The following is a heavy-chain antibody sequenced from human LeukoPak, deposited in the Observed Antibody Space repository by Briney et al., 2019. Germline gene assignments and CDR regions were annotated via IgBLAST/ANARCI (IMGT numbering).Heavy chain of an antibody. CDR3: AKGDYSNYRGYFDY. J-gene: IGHJ4*02. CDR1: GFTFNNYA. V-gene: IGHV3-23*01. Sequence: GGSLRLSCAASGFTFNNYAMSWVRQAPGKGLEWVSAISASGGSTYYADSVKGRFTISRDNSKNTLYLQMNSLRAEDTAVYYCAKGDYSNYRGYFDYWGQGTLVTVSS. D-gene: IGHD4-11*01. CDR2: ISASGGST.